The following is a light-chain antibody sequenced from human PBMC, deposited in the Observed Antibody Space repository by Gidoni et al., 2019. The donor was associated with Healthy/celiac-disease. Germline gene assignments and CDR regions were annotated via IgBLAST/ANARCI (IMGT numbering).Light chain of an antibody. CDR1: QSVSSN. J-gene: IGKJ1*01. CDR3: QQYNNWPPA. V-gene: IGKV3-15*01. CDR2: GES. Sequence: EIVLTQSPATLSVSPGERATLSCRASQSVSSNLAWYQQKPGQAPRLLIYGESTRDTGIPARFSGSGSGKEFTLTISSLQSEDFAVYYCQQYNNWPPAFGQGTKVEIK.